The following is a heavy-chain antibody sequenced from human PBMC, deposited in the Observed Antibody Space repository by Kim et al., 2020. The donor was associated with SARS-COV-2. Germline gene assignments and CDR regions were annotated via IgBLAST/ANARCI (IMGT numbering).Heavy chain of an antibody. CDR1: GGSISSGGYY. V-gene: IGHV4-31*03. CDR3: ARSRITMIVVVDAFDI. CDR2: IYYSGST. Sequence: SETLSLTCTVSGGSISSGGYYWSWIRQHPGKGLEWLGYIYYSGSTYYNPSLKSRVTISVDTSKNQFSLKLSSVTAADTAVYYCARSRITMIVVVDAFDIWGQGTMGTVSS. D-gene: IGHD3-22*01. J-gene: IGHJ3*02.